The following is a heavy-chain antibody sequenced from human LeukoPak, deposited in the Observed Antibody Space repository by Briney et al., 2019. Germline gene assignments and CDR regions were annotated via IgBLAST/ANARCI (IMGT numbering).Heavy chain of an antibody. Sequence: GGSLRLSCAASGFTFSSYWMHWVRQAPGKGLVWVSRINSDGSSTSYADSVKGRFTISRDNAKNTLYLQMNSLRAEDTAVYYCARDPEKDYYYYGMDVWGQGTTVTASS. CDR1: GFTFSSYW. CDR2: INSDGSST. CDR3: ARDPEKDYYYYGMDV. V-gene: IGHV3-74*01. J-gene: IGHJ6*02.